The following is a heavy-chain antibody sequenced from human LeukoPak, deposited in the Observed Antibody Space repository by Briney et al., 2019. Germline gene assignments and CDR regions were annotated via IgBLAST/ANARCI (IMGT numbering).Heavy chain of an antibody. J-gene: IGHJ3*02. CDR2: IIPILGIA. CDR1: GGTFSSYA. CDR3: ARDHPSLDAFDI. Sequence: ASVKVSCKASGGTFSSYAISWVRQAPGQGLEWMGRIIPILGIANYAQKFQGRVTITADKSTSTAYMELSSLRSEDTAVYYCARDHPSLDAFDIWGQGTMVTVSS. V-gene: IGHV1-69*04.